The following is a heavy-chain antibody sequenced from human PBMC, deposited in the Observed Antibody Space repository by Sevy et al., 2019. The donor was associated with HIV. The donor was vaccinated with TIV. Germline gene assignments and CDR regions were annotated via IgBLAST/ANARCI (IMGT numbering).Heavy chain of an antibody. CDR1: GGSISSYF. Sequence: SETLSLTCSVSGGSISSYFWTWVRQSPGKGLEWIGNIYFTGNTDYGPSLKSRVTLSLDTSMSQFSLTLKSVTAADTAISFCARDSTTRPRVLDYWGQGTLVTVSS. V-gene: IGHV4-59*01. CDR2: IYFTGNT. CDR3: ARDSTTRPRVLDY. J-gene: IGHJ4*02. D-gene: IGHD1-1*01.